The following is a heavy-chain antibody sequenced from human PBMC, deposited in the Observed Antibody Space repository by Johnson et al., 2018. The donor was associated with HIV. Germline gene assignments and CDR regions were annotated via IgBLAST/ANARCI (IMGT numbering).Heavy chain of an antibody. CDR2: ISWNGANR. CDR1: GFTFDDYA. Sequence: VQLVESGGGLVQPGGSLRLSCAASGFTFDDYALHWIRQAPGKGLEWVSGISWNGANRGYADSVKGRFTISRDDAKNSLYLQMNSLRAEDTAVYYCTTARTYFWGQGTMVTVSS. V-gene: IGHV3-9*01. D-gene: IGHD2-8*01. J-gene: IGHJ3*01. CDR3: TTARTYF.